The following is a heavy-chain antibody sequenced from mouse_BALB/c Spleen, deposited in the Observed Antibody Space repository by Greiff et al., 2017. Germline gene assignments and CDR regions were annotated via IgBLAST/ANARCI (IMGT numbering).Heavy chain of an antibody. D-gene: IGHD1-1*01. CDR3: ATTVVDAMDY. CDR2: IDTSDSYT. J-gene: IGHJ4*01. Sequence: QVHVKQPGAELVMPGASVKMSCKASGYTFTDYWMHWVKQRPGQGLEWIGAIDTSDSYTSYNQKFKGKATLTVDESSSTAYMQLSSLTSEDSAVYYCATTVVDAMDYWGQGTSVTVSS. V-gene: IGHV1-69*01. CDR1: GYTFTDYW.